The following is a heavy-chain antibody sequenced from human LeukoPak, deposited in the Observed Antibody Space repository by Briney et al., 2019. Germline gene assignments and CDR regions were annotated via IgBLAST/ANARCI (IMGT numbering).Heavy chain of an antibody. CDR3: AKDTTYYYGSGSSGSYFDY. D-gene: IGHD3-10*01. V-gene: IGHV3-23*01. Sequence: GGSLRLSCAASGFTFSSYAMSWVRQAPGKGLEGVSAISGSGGSTYYADSVKGRFTISRDNSKNTLYLQMNSLRAEDTAVYYCAKDTTYYYGSGSSGSYFDYWGQGTLVTVSS. CDR2: ISGSGGST. J-gene: IGHJ4*02. CDR1: GFTFSSYA.